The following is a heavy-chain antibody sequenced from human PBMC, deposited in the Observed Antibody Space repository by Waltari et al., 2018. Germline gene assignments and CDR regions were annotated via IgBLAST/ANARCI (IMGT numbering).Heavy chain of an antibody. Sequence: QVQLVQSGAEVKKPGSSVKVSCKASGGTFSSYAISWVRQAPGPGLEWMGRIIPIFGTANYAQKFQGRVTITADKSTSTAYMELSSLRSEDTAVYYCASLGYCSGGSCYSRLLFDYWGQGTLVTVSS. J-gene: IGHJ4*02. V-gene: IGHV1-69*08. CDR3: ASLGYCSGGSCYSRLLFDY. D-gene: IGHD2-15*01. CDR2: IIPIFGTA. CDR1: GGTFSSYA.